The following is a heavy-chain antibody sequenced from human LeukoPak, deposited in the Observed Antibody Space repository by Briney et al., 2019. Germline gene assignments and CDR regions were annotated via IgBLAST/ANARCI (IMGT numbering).Heavy chain of an antibody. D-gene: IGHD3-22*01. V-gene: IGHV3-21*01. Sequence: GGSLRLSCAASGFTFTTYNMNWVRQAPGTGLEWVSSITSSSSYTFYADSVKGRFTISRDNAKNSLYLQMNSLRAEDTAVYYCARVRSGYYLNFDYWGQGTLVTVSS. CDR3: ARVRSGYYLNFDY. CDR1: GFTFTTYN. J-gene: IGHJ4*02. CDR2: ITSSSSYT.